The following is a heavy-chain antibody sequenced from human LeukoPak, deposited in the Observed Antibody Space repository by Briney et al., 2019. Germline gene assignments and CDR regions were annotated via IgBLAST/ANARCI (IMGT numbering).Heavy chain of an antibody. V-gene: IGHV3-21*04. CDR1: GFTFSSYS. Sequence: GGSLRLSCAASGFTFSSYSMNWVRQAPGKGLEWVSSISSSSSYIYYADSVKGRFTISREMNSLRAEDTAIYYCAKNGDRGAYCTGGTCYPYFYYYMDVWGKGTTVTI. J-gene: IGHJ6*03. CDR2: ISSSSSYI. D-gene: IGHD2-15*01. CDR3: AKNGDRGAYCTGGTCYPYFYYYMDV.